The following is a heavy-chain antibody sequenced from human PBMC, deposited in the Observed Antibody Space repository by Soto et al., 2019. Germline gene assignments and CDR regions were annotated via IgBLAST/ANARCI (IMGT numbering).Heavy chain of an antibody. J-gene: IGHJ4*02. D-gene: IGHD2-21*01. V-gene: IGHV3-23*01. CDR2: FSGGGDNT. CDR1: GFTFSRSG. Sequence: GGSLRLSCAASGFTFSRSGMSWVRQAPGKGLEWVSGFSGGGDNTYYADSVKGRFTMSSDNAKNSLYLQMNSLRAEDTALYYCARVERAYCGGDCYDYWGQGTLVTVSS. CDR3: ARVERAYCGGDCYDY.